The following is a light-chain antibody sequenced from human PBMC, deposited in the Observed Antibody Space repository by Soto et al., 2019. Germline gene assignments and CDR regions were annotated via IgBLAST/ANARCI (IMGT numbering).Light chain of an antibody. V-gene: IGKV3D-15*01. J-gene: IGKJ1*01. Sequence: EIVMTQSPATLSVSPGERATLSCRASQSVSINLAWYQQKPGQAPRLLMYGASTRATGIPARFSGSGSGTEFTLTISSLQSEDFAVYYCQQYNNWPAITFGQGTKVDIK. CDR1: QSVSIN. CDR2: GAS. CDR3: QQYNNWPAIT.